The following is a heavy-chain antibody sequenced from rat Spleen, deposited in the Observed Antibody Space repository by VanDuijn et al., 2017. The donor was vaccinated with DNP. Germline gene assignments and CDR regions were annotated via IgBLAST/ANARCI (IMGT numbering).Heavy chain of an antibody. CDR1: GFTFSDYS. CDR3: ATFEGRDA. D-gene: IGHD1-11*01. J-gene: IGHJ4*01. Sequence: EVQLVESGGGLVQPGRSLKLSCAASGFTFSDYSMAWVRQAPGKGLEWVASINPDGASTYYLDSVKGRFTISRDNAENTVYLQMDSLRSEDTATYYCATFEGRDAWGQGTSVTVSS. V-gene: IGHV5S13*01. CDR2: INPDGAST.